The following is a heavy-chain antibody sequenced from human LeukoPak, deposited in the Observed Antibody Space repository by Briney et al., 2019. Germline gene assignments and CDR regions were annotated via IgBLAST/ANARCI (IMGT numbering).Heavy chain of an antibody. D-gene: IGHD4-11*01. CDR3: ARGDDYIGWLDP. V-gene: IGHV4-34*01. CDR2: INHSGST. Sequence: SETLSLTCAVYGGSFSGYYWSWIRQPPGKGLEWIGEINHSGSTNYNPSLKSRVTISVDTSKNQFSLKLSSVTAADTAVYYCARGDDYIGWLDPWGQGTLVTVSS. J-gene: IGHJ5*02. CDR1: GGSFSGYY.